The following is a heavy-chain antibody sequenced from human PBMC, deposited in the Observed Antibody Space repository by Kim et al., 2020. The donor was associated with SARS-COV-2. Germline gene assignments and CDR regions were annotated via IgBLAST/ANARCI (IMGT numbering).Heavy chain of an antibody. V-gene: IGHV4-39*01. Sequence: SETLSLTCTVSGGSISSSDYYWGWIRQPPGKGLEWIGSMYYSGSTYYNPSLKSRVTISVDTSKNQFSLKLYSVTAADTAVYHCARQFRGSRGYIDAFDIWGQGTKVTVSS. CDR3: ARQFRGSRGYIDAFDI. D-gene: IGHD3-22*01. CDR2: MYYSGST. J-gene: IGHJ3*02. CDR1: GGSISSSDYY.